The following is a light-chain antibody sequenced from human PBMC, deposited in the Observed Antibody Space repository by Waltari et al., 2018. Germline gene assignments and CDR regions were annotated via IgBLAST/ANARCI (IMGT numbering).Light chain of an antibody. Sequence: ELVLTQSPATLSFSPGERATLSCRASQSVSSYLAWYQQKPGQAPRLLLYPASNRPTGIPARFSGSGSGKDFTLTISCLDPEEFAVYYCQQRSNWPFTFGQGTRLEIK. J-gene: IGKJ5*01. CDR3: QQRSNWPFT. CDR1: QSVSSY. CDR2: PAS. V-gene: IGKV3-11*01.